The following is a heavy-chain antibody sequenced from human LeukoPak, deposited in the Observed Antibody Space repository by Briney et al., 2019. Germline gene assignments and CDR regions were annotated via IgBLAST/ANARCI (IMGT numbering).Heavy chain of an antibody. CDR2: ISNSGST. CDR1: GGSISSHY. Sequence: SETLSLTCTVSGGSISSHYWTWIRQSPVKGLEWIGDISNSGSTSYNPPLKSRVTISIDTSRNQFSLKLSSVTAADTAVYYCGRDALVGYFSYYYMDVWGKGTTVTVSS. J-gene: IGHJ6*03. V-gene: IGHV4-59*11. D-gene: IGHD2-15*01. CDR3: GRDALVGYFSYYYMDV.